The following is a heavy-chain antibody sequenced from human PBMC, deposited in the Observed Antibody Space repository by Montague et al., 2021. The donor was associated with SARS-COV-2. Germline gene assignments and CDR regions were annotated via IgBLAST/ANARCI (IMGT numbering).Heavy chain of an antibody. CDR1: GASINSRY. CDR3: ARDLPPSRPRNPV. D-gene: IGHD2/OR15-2a*01. J-gene: IGHJ4*02. CDR2: IYYSGST. Sequence: SETLSLTCTVSGASINSRYWSWIRQPPGKGLGWIGYIYYSGSTNYNPSLKSRVTISVDTSKNQFSLRLSSVTAADTAVYYCARDLPPSRPRNPVWGQGTLVTVSS. V-gene: IGHV4-59*11.